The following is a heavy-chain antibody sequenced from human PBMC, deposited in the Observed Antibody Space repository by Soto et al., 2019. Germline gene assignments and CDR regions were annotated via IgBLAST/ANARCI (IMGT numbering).Heavy chain of an antibody. D-gene: IGHD5-12*01. J-gene: IGHJ6*02. V-gene: IGHV3-30*18. Sequence: QVQLVESGGGVVQPGRSLRLSCAASGFTFSSYGMHWVRQAPGKGLAWVAVISYDGSNKYYADSVKGRFTISRDNSKNTLYLQMNSLRAEDTAVYYCAKERTVGYSGYDDPDFYYYGMDVWGQGTTVTVSS. CDR2: ISYDGSNK. CDR1: GFTFSSYG. CDR3: AKERTVGYSGYDDPDFYYYGMDV.